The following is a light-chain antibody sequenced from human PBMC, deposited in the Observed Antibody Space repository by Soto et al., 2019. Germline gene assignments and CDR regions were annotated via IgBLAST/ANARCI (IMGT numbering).Light chain of an antibody. V-gene: IGKV3-15*01. Sequence: EIVMTQSPATLSVSPGERATLSCRASQNVGNNLVWYQQKPGQAPRLLIYGASTRAAGIPDRFSGSGSGTEFTLTISGLQSDDFAVYYCHQYDNWPKTFGQGTRLEIK. CDR3: HQYDNWPKT. CDR2: GAS. J-gene: IGKJ5*01. CDR1: QNVGNN.